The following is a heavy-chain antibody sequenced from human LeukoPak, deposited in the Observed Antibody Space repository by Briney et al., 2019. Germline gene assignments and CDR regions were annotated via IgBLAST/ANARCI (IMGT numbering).Heavy chain of an antibody. D-gene: IGHD4-11*01. CDR1: GFTFSSYS. CDR3: AREALQEFDP. CDR2: ISSSSSYI. J-gene: IGHJ5*02. V-gene: IGHV3-21*01. Sequence: PGGSLRLSCAAYGFTFSSYSMNWVRQAPGKGLEWVSSISSSSSYIYCADSVKGRFTISRDNAKNSLYLQMNSLRAEDTAVYYCAREALQEFDPWGQGTLVTVSS.